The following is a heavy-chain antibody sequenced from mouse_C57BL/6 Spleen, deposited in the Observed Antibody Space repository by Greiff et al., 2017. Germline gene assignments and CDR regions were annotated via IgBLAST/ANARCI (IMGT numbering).Heavy chain of an antibody. CDR3: ARRGDSYAMDY. CDR1: GYTFTSYW. J-gene: IGHJ4*01. V-gene: IGHV1-64*01. Sequence: LQQPGAELVKPGASVKLSCKASGYTFTSYWMHWVKQRPGQGLEWIGMIHPNSGSTNYNEKFKSKATLTVDKSSSTAYMQLSSLTSEDSAVYYCARRGDSYAMDYWGQGTSVTVSS. CDR2: IHPNSGST.